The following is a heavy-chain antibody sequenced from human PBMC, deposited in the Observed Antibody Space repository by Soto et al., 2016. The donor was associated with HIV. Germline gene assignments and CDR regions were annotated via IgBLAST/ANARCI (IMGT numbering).Heavy chain of an antibody. V-gene: IGHV3-15*01. CDR3: TTGTTYYYDSSGYYLDAFDI. CDR2: IKSKTDGGTT. Sequence: EVQLVESGGGLVKPGGSLRLSCAASGFTFSNAWMSWVRQAPGKGLEWVGRIKSKTDGGTTDYAAPVKGRFTISRDDSKNTLYLQMNSLKTEDTAVYYCTTGTTYYYDSSGYYLDAFDIWGQGTMVTVSS. D-gene: IGHD3-22*01. CDR1: GFTFSNAW. J-gene: IGHJ3*02.